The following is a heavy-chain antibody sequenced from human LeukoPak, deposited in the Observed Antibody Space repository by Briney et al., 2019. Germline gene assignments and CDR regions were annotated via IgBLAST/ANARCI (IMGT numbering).Heavy chain of an antibody. CDR2: IYYSGST. D-gene: IGHD3-22*01. Sequence: SQTLSLTCTVSGGSISSGGYYWSWIRQHPGKGLEWIGYIYYSGSTYYNSSLKSRVTISVDTSKNQFSLKLSSVTAADTAVYYCARDSGYYDSSGYWGSALAFDIWGQGTMVTVSS. J-gene: IGHJ3*02. V-gene: IGHV4-31*03. CDR1: GGSISSGGYY. CDR3: ARDSGYYDSSGYWGSALAFDI.